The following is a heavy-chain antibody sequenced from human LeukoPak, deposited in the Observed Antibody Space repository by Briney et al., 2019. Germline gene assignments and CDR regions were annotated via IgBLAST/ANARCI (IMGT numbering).Heavy chain of an antibody. Sequence: SETLSLTCTVSGGSINSYYWSWIRQPPGRGLEWIGSIHYSGSTSSNPSLRSRVTISVDKSKNQFSLKLSSVTAADTAVYYCARDSPRGYSSGWYGGLYYFDYWGQGTLVTVSS. D-gene: IGHD6-19*01. V-gene: IGHV4-59*01. CDR2: IHYSGST. CDR1: GGSINSYY. J-gene: IGHJ4*02. CDR3: ARDSPRGYSSGWYGGLYYFDY.